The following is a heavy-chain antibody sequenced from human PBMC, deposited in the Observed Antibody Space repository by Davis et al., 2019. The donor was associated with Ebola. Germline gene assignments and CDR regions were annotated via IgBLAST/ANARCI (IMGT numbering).Heavy chain of an antibody. CDR3: ARRRMAHFDY. CDR1: GFTFSSYW. V-gene: IGHV3-33*08. CDR2: IWYDGSNK. Sequence: GGSLRLSCAASGFTFSSYWMSWVRQAPGKGLEWVAVIWYDGSNKYYADSVKGRFTISRDNSKNTLYLQMNSLRAEDTAVYYCARRRMAHFDYWGQGTLVTVSS. J-gene: IGHJ4*02. D-gene: IGHD5-24*01.